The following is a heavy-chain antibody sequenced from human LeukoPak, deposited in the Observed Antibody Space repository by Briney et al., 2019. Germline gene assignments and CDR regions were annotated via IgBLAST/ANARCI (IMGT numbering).Heavy chain of an antibody. CDR2: IKEDGTEK. Sequence: SGGSLRLPCAASGFSFSSYWMSWVRQAPGKGLEWVANIKEDGTEKYYVDSVKGRFTISRDNAKNSLYLQMNSLRAEDTAVYYCARIAAGLDYWGQGTLVTVSS. J-gene: IGHJ4*02. D-gene: IGHD6-13*01. CDR1: GFSFSSYW. V-gene: IGHV3-7*05. CDR3: ARIAAGLDY.